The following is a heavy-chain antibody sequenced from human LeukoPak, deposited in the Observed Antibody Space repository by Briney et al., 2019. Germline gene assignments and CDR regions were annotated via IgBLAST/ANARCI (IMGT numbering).Heavy chain of an antibody. CDR3: AKDMSITYYYYYMDV. CDR1: GFTFDDYA. J-gene: IGHJ6*03. D-gene: IGHD1-14*01. CDR2: ISGGGGST. V-gene: IGHV3-43*02. Sequence: GGSLRLSCAASGFTFDDYAMHWVRHAPGKGREGVSLISGGGGSTYYADSAKGRFTISRYKIKNSLYLKMNSLRTEDTALYYCAKDMSITYYYYYMDVWGKGTTVTVS.